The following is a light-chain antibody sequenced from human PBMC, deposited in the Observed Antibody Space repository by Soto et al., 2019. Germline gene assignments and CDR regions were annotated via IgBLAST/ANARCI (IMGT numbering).Light chain of an antibody. CDR2: GAS. Sequence: EIVLTQSPGTLSLSPGERATLSCRARQSIGNNYLAWYQHKPGQAPRLLIYGASNRAAGIPDRFSGSGSGTDFARPLNRLEPADFAVYYCQQYDYSPITFGGGTKVEIK. CDR3: QQYDYSPIT. CDR1: QSIGNNY. J-gene: IGKJ4*01. V-gene: IGKV3-20*01.